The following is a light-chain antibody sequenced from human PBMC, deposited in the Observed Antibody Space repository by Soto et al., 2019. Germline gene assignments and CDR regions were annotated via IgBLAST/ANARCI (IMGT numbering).Light chain of an antibody. CDR1: QSVGST. J-gene: IGKJ2*01. V-gene: IGKV3-15*01. CDR3: QEYNSGPPRT. CDR2: VAS. Sequence: EIVMAQSPATLSVSPGERATLSCRASQSVGSTLAWYQQKRGQAPSLLIHVASTLATGVPARFSGSGSGTEFTLTISSRQSEDCEVYYCQEYNSGPPRTFGQGTNL.